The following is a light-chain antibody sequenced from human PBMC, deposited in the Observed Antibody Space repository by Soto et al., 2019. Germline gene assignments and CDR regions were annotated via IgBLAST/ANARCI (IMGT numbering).Light chain of an antibody. Sequence: IVMTQSPATLSVSPGERATLSCRASQRANSNVAWYQQKPGQAPRLLIYGASSRATGIPDRFSGSGSGTDSTLTISRLEPEDFAVYYCQQYDTFGQGTKVDI. CDR1: QRANSN. V-gene: IGKV3D-15*01. CDR2: GAS. CDR3: QQYDT. J-gene: IGKJ1*01.